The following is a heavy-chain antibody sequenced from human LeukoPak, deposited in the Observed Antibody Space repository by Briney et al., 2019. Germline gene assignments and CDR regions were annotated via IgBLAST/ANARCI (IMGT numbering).Heavy chain of an antibody. V-gene: IGHV1-2*02. J-gene: IGHJ4*02. Sequence: ASVKVSCKVSGYTLTELSMHWVRQAPGQGLEWMGWINPNSGGTNYAQKFQGRVTMTRDTSISTAYMELSRLRSDDTAVYYCARDLLWFGELWDYYFDYWGQGTLVTVSS. CDR1: GYTLTELS. CDR3: ARDLLWFGELWDYYFDY. D-gene: IGHD3-10*01. CDR2: INPNSGGT.